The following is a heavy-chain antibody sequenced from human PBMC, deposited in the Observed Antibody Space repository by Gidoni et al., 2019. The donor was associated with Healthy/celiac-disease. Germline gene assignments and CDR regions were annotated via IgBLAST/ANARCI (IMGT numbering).Heavy chain of an antibody. CDR1: GGPISSSSYY. J-gene: IGHJ6*02. CDR3: ARQVITFGGVIVTPDYYYYYGMDV. CDR2: IDYSGST. V-gene: IGHV4-39*01. Sequence: QLQLQESGPGLVKPSETLSLTCTVSGGPISSSSYYWGWIRPPTGKGLEWIGSIDYSGSTYDNPSLKSRVTISVDTSKNQFSLKLSSVTAADTAVYYCARQVITFGGVIVTPDYYYYYGMDVWGQGTTVTVSS. D-gene: IGHD3-16*02.